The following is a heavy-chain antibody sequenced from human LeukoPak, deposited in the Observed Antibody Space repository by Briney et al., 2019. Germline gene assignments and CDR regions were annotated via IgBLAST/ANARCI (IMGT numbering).Heavy chain of an antibody. J-gene: IGHJ5*02. V-gene: IGHV3-21*01. CDR2: ISSSSSST. D-gene: IGHD2-2*01. CDR3: AREGCSTSSCSTGDWFDP. Sequence: GGSLRLSCAASGFTFSSYSMSWVRQAPGRGLEWVSSISSSSSSTYYADSVKGRFTLSRDNAKNSLYLQMNSLRAEDTAVYYCAREGCSTSSCSTGDWFDPWGQGTLVTVSS. CDR1: GFTFSSYS.